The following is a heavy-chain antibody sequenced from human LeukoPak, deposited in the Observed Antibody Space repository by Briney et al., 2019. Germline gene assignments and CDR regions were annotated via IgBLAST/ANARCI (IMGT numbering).Heavy chain of an antibody. CDR1: GFTFSSYA. Sequence: GGSLRLSCAASGFTFSSYAMSWVRQAPGKGLEWVSVISNSAGSTFYADSVKGRFTISRDDSKNTLYLQMNSLRAEDTAVYYCAKRASGSGTSLYYFDYWGQGTLVTVSS. V-gene: IGHV3-23*01. D-gene: IGHD3-10*01. CDR3: AKRASGSGTSLYYFDY. CDR2: ISNSAGST. J-gene: IGHJ4*02.